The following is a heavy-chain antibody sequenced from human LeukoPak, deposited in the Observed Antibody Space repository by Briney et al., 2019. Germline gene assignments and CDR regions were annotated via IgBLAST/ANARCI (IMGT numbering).Heavy chain of an antibody. J-gene: IGHJ6*03. CDR3: ARVLSGRGSLYSYYYYMDV. V-gene: IGHV3-21*04. CDR2: ISSSSSYI. D-gene: IGHD3-10*01. Sequence: GGSLRLSCAASGFTFSSYSMNWVRQAPGKGLEWVSSISSSSSYIYYADSVKGRFTISRDNSKNTLYLQMNSLRAEDTAVYYCARVLSGRGSLYSYYYYMDVWGKGTTVTISS. CDR1: GFTFSSYS.